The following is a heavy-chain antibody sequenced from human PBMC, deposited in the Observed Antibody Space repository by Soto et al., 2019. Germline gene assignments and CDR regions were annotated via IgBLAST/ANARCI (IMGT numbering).Heavy chain of an antibody. J-gene: IGHJ6*02. D-gene: IGHD2-21*01. CDR2: IYHSGST. V-gene: IGHV4-30-2*01. CDR3: TRSGIGGMDV. Sequence: PSETLSLTCTVSGGSMSSYSWSWIRQPPGKGLEWIGYIYHSGSTYYNPSLKSRVTISVDRSKNQFSLKLSSVTAADTAVYYCTRSGIGGMDVWGQGTTVTVSS. CDR1: GGSMSSYS.